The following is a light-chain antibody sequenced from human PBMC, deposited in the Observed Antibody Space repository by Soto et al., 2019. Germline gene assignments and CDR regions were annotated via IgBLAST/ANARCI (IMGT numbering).Light chain of an antibody. CDR3: QQYDKWPHT. Sequence: ELVVTQSPATLSVSPGERATLSCKASQNLSRNLAWYQLQPGQAPRLLIYGASTRATGSPARFSGSGSGTDFTLTISSLQSEDFAVYYCQQYDKWPHTFGQGTKLEIK. J-gene: IGKJ2*01. CDR2: GAS. CDR1: QNLSRN. V-gene: IGKV3-15*01.